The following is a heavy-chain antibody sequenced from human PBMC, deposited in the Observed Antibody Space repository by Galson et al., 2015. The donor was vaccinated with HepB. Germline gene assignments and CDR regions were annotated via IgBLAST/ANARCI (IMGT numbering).Heavy chain of an antibody. J-gene: IGHJ6*03. V-gene: IGHV3-30*18. Sequence: SLRLSCAASGLNFFRYGMHWVRQAPGKGLEWVAVISHDGDHKYYGDSVKGRFTISRDNSKNTLYLQMSSLRLDDTGVYYCAKGVAPGGSFWAYYYYYYMDLWGKGTTVTASS. D-gene: IGHD3-3*01. CDR3: AKGVAPGGSFWAYYYYYYMDL. CDR1: GLNFFRYG. CDR2: ISHDGDHK.